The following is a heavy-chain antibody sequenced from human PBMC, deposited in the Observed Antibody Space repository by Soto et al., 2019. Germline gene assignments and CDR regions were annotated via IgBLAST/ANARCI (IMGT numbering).Heavy chain of an antibody. CDR2: ISYDGSNK. Sequence: PGGSLRLSCAASGFTFSSYAMHWVRQAPGKGLEWVAVISYDGSNKYYADSVKGRFTISRDNAKNSLYLQMNSLRAEDTAVYYCARDLLSWYVPDYWGQGTLVTVSS. D-gene: IGHD6-13*01. CDR1: GFTFSSYA. CDR3: ARDLLSWYVPDY. J-gene: IGHJ4*02. V-gene: IGHV3-30-3*01.